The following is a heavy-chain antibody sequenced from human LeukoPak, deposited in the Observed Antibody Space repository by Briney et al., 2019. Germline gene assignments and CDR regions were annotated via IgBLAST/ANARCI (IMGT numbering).Heavy chain of an antibody. J-gene: IGHJ4*02. D-gene: IGHD6-13*01. CDR3: ARGVAAAGTDPDY. V-gene: IGHV1-69*13. CDR2: IIPIFGTA. CDR1: GGTFSSYA. Sequence: GASVKVSSKASGGTFSSYAISWVRQAPGQGLEWMGGIIPIFGTANYAQKFQGRVTITADESTSTAYMELSSLRSEDTAVYYCARGVAAAGTDPDYWGQGTLVTVSS.